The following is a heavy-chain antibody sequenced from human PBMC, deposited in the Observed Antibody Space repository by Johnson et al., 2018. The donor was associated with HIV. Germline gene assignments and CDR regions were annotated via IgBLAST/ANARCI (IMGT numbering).Heavy chain of an antibody. CDR1: GFIFDDYG. CDR2: INWNGGST. V-gene: IGHV3-20*04. J-gene: IGHJ3*02. D-gene: IGHD6-6*01. Sequence: MLLVESGGGVVRPGGSQRLSCAASGFIFDDYGMSWVRQAPGKGLEWVSSINWNGGSTGYGDSVKGRFTISRDNSKNTLYLQMNSLRAEDTAVYYCARDQSSRQAFDIWGQGTMVTVSS. CDR3: ARDQSSRQAFDI.